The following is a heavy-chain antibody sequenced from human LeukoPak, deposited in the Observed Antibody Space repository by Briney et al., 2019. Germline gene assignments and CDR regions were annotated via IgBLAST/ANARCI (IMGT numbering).Heavy chain of an antibody. V-gene: IGHV3-7*05. CDR1: RFAFSSYW. J-gene: IGHJ4*02. Sequence: GGSLRLSCVASRFAFSSYWMAWVRQAPGKGLEWVANIKEDGSAKSYVDSVKGRFTISRDNAKTSLYLQLNSLRAEDTAVYYCARDYYGSGSYFDYWGQGALVTVSS. D-gene: IGHD3-10*01. CDR3: ARDYYGSGSYFDY. CDR2: IKEDGSAK.